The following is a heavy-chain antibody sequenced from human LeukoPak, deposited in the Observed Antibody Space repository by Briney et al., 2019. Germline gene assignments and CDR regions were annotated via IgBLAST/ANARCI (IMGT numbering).Heavy chain of an antibody. J-gene: IGHJ6*03. CDR3: TSYSSSFDYYYYYMDV. Sequence: GGSLRLSCAASGFTFSGSAMHWVRQASGKGLEWVGRIRSKANSYATAYAASVKGRFTISRDDSKNMAYLQMNSLKTEDTAVYYCTSYSSSFDYYYYYMDVWGKGTTVTVSS. D-gene: IGHD6-13*01. CDR1: GFTFSGSA. CDR2: IRSKANSYAT. V-gene: IGHV3-73*01.